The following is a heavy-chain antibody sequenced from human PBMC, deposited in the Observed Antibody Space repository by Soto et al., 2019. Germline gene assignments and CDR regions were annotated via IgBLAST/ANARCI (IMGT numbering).Heavy chain of an antibody. CDR1: GASISGFY. D-gene: IGHD1-1*01. J-gene: IGHJ5*02. Sequence: SETLSLTYTVSGASISGFYWSWIRKSAGKGLEWIGRIYATGTTDYNPSLKSRVMMSVDTSKKQFSLKLRSVTAADTAVYYCVRDGTKTLRDWFDPWGQGISVTVSS. CDR3: VRDGTKTLRDWFDP. CDR2: IYATGTT. V-gene: IGHV4-4*07.